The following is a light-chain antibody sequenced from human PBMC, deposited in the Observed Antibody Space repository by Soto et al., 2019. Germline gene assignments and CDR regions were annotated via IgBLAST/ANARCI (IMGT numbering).Light chain of an antibody. Sequence: EIVLTQSPGTLSLSPGERATLFCRASQSVSRSYLVWYQQKPGQAPRLLIYGAFNRATGIPDRFSGSGSGTDFTLTISRLEPEDFAVYYCHQYDSWTFGQGTKVHIK. CDR3: HQYDSWT. J-gene: IGKJ1*01. V-gene: IGKV3-20*01. CDR2: GAF. CDR1: QSVSRSY.